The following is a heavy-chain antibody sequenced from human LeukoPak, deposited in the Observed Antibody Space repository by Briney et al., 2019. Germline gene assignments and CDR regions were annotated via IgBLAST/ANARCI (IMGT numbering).Heavy chain of an antibody. J-gene: IGHJ5*02. CDR2: ISYDGSNK. CDR1: GFTFSSYG. CDR3: AKPVSSGYSYGYNWFDP. Sequence: GGSLRLSCAASGFTFSSYGMHWVRQAPGKGLEWVAVISYDGSNKYYADSVKGRFTISRDNSKNTLYLQMNSLRAEDTAVYYCAKPVSSGYSYGYNWFDPWGQGTLVTVSS. V-gene: IGHV3-30*18. D-gene: IGHD5-18*01.